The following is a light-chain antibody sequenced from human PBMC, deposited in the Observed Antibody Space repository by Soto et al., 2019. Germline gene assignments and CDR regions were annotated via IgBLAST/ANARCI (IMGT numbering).Light chain of an antibody. Sequence: QSVLTQPASVSGSPGQSITISRTGTSSDVGGYNYVSWYQQHPGKAPKLMIYEVSNRPSGVSNRFSGSKSGNTASLTISGLQAEDEADYYCSSYTSSSTYVFGTGTRSPS. V-gene: IGLV2-14*01. J-gene: IGLJ1*01. CDR3: SSYTSSSTYV. CDR2: EVS. CDR1: SSDVGGYNY.